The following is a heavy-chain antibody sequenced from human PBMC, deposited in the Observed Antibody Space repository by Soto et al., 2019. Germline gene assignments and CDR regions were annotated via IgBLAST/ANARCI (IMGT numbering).Heavy chain of an antibody. J-gene: IGHJ5*02. CDR1: GDSINSGDFY. D-gene: IGHD3-3*01. CDR2: IYYSGSI. Sequence: PSETLSLTCTVSGDSINSGDFYWSWIRQPPGKGLQFIGYIYYSGSIHYDPSLNGRVTISVDTSKNQFSLKVTSVTAADTAVYYCARRGFWSGFTWGQGTLVTVPS. CDR3: ARRGFWSGFT. V-gene: IGHV4-30-4*01.